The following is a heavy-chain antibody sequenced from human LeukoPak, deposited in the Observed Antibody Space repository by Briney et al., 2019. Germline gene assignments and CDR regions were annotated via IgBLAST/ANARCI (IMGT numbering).Heavy chain of an antibody. D-gene: IGHD2-15*01. Sequence: GGSLRLSCAASGYTFSSYAMSWVRQAPGKGLEWVSSISGSGNRTYYADSVKGRFTISRDNSKNTLFLQMNSLRAEDTAVYYCAKNLYCGGGSCYPSALGMDVWGQGTTVTVSS. CDR3: AKNLYCGGGSCYPSALGMDV. CDR2: ISGSGNRT. V-gene: IGHV3-23*01. J-gene: IGHJ6*02. CDR1: GYTFSSYA.